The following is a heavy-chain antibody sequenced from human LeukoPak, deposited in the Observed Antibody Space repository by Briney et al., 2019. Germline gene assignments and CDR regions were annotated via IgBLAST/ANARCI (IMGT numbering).Heavy chain of an antibody. J-gene: IGHJ4*02. Sequence: SETLSLTCAVSGYSISSGYYWGWIRQPPGKGLEWIGSIYHSGSTYYNPSLKSRVTISVDTSKNQFSLKLSSVTAADTAVYYCAKGSQWLPQEEGDYWGQGTLVTVSS. CDR3: AKGSQWLPQEEGDY. CDR1: GYSISSGYY. V-gene: IGHV4-38-2*01. D-gene: IGHD6-19*01. CDR2: IYHSGST.